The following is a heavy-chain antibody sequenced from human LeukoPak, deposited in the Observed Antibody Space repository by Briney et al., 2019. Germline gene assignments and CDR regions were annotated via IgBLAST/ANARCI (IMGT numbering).Heavy chain of an antibody. CDR2: INHSRST. CDR1: GVSFSGYY. Sequence: SETLSLTCAVYGVSFSGYYWSWSRQPPGKGLEWIGEINHSRSTNYNPSLKSPLTISVVTSKNQFSLKLSSVTAADTAVYYCARGKGIAAAVWQWGHGTLVTVSS. CDR3: ARGKGIAAAVWQ. D-gene: IGHD6-13*01. V-gene: IGHV4-34*01. J-gene: IGHJ4*01.